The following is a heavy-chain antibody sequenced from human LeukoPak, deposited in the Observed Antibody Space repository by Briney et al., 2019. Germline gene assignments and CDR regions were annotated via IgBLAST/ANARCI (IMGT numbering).Heavy chain of an antibody. D-gene: IGHD3-10*01. CDR3: TRGPYYGDD. Sequence: PGGSLRLSCAASGFTFSSYSLNWVRQAPGKGLEWVSYISLTGSPIYYAHSVKGRFTISRDNAKNSMYLQMDRLTDDDTAMYYCTRGPYYGDDWGQGTLVIVSS. J-gene: IGHJ4*02. CDR1: GFTFSSYS. CDR2: ISLTGSPI. V-gene: IGHV3-48*02.